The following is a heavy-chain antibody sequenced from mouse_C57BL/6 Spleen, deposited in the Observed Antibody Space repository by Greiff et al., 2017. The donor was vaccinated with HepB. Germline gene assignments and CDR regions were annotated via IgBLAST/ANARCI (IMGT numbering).Heavy chain of an antibody. CDR2: IYPGSGST. Sequence: VQLQQSGAELVKPGASVKMSCKASGYTFTSYWITWVKQRPGQGLEWIGDIYPGSGSTNYNEKFKSKATLTVDTSSSTAYMQLSSLTSEDSAVYYCARGGSSGYLAWFAYWGQGTLVTVSA. CDR3: ARGGSSGYLAWFAY. CDR1: GYTFTSYW. J-gene: IGHJ3*01. V-gene: IGHV1-55*01. D-gene: IGHD3-2*02.